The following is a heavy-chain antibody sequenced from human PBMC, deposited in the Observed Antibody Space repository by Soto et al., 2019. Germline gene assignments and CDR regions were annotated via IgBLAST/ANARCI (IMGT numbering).Heavy chain of an antibody. V-gene: IGHV3-13*01. CDR3: ARASYRPWEAFDI. CDR1: GFTFSSYD. Sequence: EVQLVESGGGLVQPGGSLRLSCAASGFTFSSYDMHWVRQATGKDLEWVSAIGTAGDTYYPGSVKGRFTISRENAKNSLYLQMNSLRAGDTAVYYCARASYRPWEAFDIWGQGTMVTVSS. J-gene: IGHJ3*02. D-gene: IGHD3-16*02. CDR2: IGTAGDT.